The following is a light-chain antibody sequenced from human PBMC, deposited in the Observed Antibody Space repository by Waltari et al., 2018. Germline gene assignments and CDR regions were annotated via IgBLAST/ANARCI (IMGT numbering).Light chain of an antibody. CDR2: RNN. J-gene: IGLJ2*01. CDR1: SSNIGSNP. V-gene: IGLV1-47*01. CDR3: AAWDDSLEEV. Sequence: QSVLTQPPSASGTPGQRVTISCSGSSSNIGSNPVYWYQQLPGMAPTLLIYRNNQRPSGVPDRFACSKSGTSASLAISGLRSEDEAHNYCAAWDDSLEEVFGGGTKLTVL.